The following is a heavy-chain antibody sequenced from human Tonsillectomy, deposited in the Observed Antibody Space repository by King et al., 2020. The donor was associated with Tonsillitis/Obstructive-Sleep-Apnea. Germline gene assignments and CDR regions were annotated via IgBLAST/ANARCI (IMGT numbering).Heavy chain of an antibody. D-gene: IGHD3-9*01. CDR3: TRDGYDILTGQYYYYMDV. CDR2: ISSYNGNT. Sequence: QLVQSGAEVKKHGASVKVTCKASGYTFTSYGISWLRQAPGQGLEWMGWISSYNGNTNYAKKLKGRVTLTTDTSTSKACMELRSLISDDTAVYYCTRDGYDILTGQYYYYMDVWGKGTTVTVSS. J-gene: IGHJ6*03. CDR1: GYTFTSYG. V-gene: IGHV1-18*01.